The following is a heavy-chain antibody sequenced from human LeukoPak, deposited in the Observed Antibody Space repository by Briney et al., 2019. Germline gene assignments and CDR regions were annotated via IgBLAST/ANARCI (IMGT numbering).Heavy chain of an antibody. CDR2: IIPILGIA. CDR1: GGTFSSYA. J-gene: IGHJ6*04. D-gene: IGHD4-17*01. CDR3: AREVYGDYVLDV. V-gene: IGHV1-69*04. Sequence: SVKVSCKASGGTFSSYAISWVRQAPGQGLEWMGRIIPILGIANYAQKFQGRVTITADKSTSTAYMELSSLRSEDTAVYYCAREVYGDYVLDVWGKGTTVTVSS.